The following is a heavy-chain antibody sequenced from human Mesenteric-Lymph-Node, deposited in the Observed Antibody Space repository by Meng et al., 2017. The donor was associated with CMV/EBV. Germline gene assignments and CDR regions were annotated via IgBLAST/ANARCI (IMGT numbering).Heavy chain of an antibody. D-gene: IGHD2-15*01. Sequence: YCVHCVRQAPGKVLALVSRLNGYESQPSCADSVKGRFTISRDNAKYTLYLQMNSLRGDDTAVYYCAGDPGLKYCGAGRCYGHNWLDPWGQGTLVTVSS. CDR3: AGDPGLKYCGAGRCYGHNWLDP. J-gene: IGHJ5*02. CDR1: YC. CDR2: LNGYESQP. V-gene: IGHV3-74*01.